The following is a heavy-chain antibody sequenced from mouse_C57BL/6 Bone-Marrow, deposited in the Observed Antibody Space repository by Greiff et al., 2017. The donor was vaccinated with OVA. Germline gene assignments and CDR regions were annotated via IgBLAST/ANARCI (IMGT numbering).Heavy chain of an antibody. CDR3: ARGSWFAY. Sequence: VQLQQSGAELVKPGDSVKLSCKASGYTFTSYCMHWVKQRPGQGLEWIGMIHPNGGSTNYNEKFKSKAILTVDKSSSTAYIQLSILTSEDSAVSCCARGSWFAYWGRGTLVTVSA. CDR2: IHPNGGST. CDR1: GYTFTSYC. J-gene: IGHJ3*01. V-gene: IGHV1-64*01.